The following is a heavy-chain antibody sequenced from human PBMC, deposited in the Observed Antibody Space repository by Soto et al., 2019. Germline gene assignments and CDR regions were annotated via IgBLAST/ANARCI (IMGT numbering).Heavy chain of an antibody. J-gene: IGHJ6*04. CDR3: ARDGRLGEYYFYYYDLDV. CDR2: ISSASSYM. Sequence: EVQLVESGGGLVKPGGSLRLSCAASGFTFRSYSMNWVRQAPGKGLEWVSSISSASSYMYYADSVKGRFTISRDNAKNTLYLQMNSLRAEDTPLYYCARDGRLGEYYFYYYDLDVWGKGTTVTVSS. V-gene: IGHV3-21*01. D-gene: IGHD3-16*01. CDR1: GFTFRSYS.